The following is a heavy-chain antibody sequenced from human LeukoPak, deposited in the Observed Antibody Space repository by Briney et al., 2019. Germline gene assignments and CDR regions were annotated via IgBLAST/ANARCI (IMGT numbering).Heavy chain of an antibody. CDR2: IKPDGGQK. CDR1: GFSFSTYW. V-gene: IGHV3-7*01. J-gene: IGHJ4*02. D-gene: IGHD3-16*02. CDR3: ASSKVWESYRYFDY. Sequence: GGSLRLYCAASGFSFSTYWMSWVRQVPGKGLEWVANIKPDGGQKDYVDPVKDRFTISRDNAKNSVFLQMNNLRVEDTAVYYCASSKVWESYRYFDYWGQGSLVTVS.